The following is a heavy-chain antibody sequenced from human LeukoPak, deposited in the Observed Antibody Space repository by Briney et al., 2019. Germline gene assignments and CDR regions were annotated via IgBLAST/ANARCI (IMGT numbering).Heavy chain of an antibody. D-gene: IGHD3-10*01. Sequence: GRSLRLSCAASGFTFDDYAMHWVRQAPGKGLEWVSGISWNGGSIGYADSVKGRFTISRDNAKNSLYLQMNSLRAEDTAVYYCARGRITMVRGSLNDYWGQGTLVTVSS. CDR2: ISWNGGSI. CDR3: ARGRITMVRGSLNDY. CDR1: GFTFDDYA. V-gene: IGHV3-9*01. J-gene: IGHJ4*02.